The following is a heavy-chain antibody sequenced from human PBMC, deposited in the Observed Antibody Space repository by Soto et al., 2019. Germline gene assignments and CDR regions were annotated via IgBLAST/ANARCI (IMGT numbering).Heavy chain of an antibody. CDR2: TIPILSTT. D-gene: IGHD2-15*01. Sequence: QVQLVQSGAEVKKPGSSVRVSCKASGGTFGRFSISWVRQARGLGLEWMGGTIPILSTTNYAQKFQDRLIITADASTTTAYMELTSLKSDDTAVYYCASNSQSCRGGSCYAYWGQGTQVTVAS. CDR1: GGTFGRFS. J-gene: IGHJ4*02. V-gene: IGHV1-69*01. CDR3: ASNSQSCRGGSCYAY.